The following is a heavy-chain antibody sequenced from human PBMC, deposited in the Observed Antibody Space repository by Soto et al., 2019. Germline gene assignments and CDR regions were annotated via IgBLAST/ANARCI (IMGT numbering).Heavy chain of an antibody. CDR2: ISGSGGTT. D-gene: IGHD3-10*01. Sequence: EVQLLESGGGLVQPGGSLRLSCGGSGFTFNSYAMTWVRQAPGKGLEWVSAISGSGGTTYYANSVKGRFTISRDQSKDTLYLPMNSLRAEDTAIYYCAKDRHYGSGTYSDSYLDSWGQGTLVTVSS. CDR3: AKDRHYGSGTYSDSYLDS. CDR1: GFTFNSYA. J-gene: IGHJ4*02. V-gene: IGHV3-23*01.